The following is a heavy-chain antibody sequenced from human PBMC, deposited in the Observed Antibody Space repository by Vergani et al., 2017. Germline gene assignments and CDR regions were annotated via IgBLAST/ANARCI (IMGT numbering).Heavy chain of an antibody. CDR1: GGPFSSYA. CDR2: IIPIFGTA. Sequence: QVQLVQSGAEVKKPGSSVKVSCKASGGPFSSYAISWVRQAPGQGLEWMGGIIPIFGTANYAQKFQGRVTITADESTSTAYMELSSLRSEDTAVYYCARVGLTGYYIRYGMDVWGQGTTVTVSS. J-gene: IGHJ6*02. V-gene: IGHV1-69*12. D-gene: IGHD3-9*01. CDR3: ARVGLTGYYIRYGMDV.